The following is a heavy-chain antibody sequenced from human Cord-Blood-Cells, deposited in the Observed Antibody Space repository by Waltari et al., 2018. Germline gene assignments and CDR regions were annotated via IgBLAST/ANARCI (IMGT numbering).Heavy chain of an antibody. D-gene: IGHD6-13*01. Sequence: QVQLVQSGAEVKKPGASVKVSCKASGYTFTSYDINWVRQATGQGLEWMGSMNPNSGNTGYAQKFQGRVTITRNTSISTAYRELSSLRSEDTAVYYCARVGYSSSWYAFDIWGQGTMVTVSS. CDR1: GYTFTSYD. V-gene: IGHV1-8*03. CDR2: MNPNSGNT. CDR3: ARVGYSSSWYAFDI. J-gene: IGHJ3*02.